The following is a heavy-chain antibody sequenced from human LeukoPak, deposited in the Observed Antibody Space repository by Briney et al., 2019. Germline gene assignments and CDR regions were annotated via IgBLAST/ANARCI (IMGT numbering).Heavy chain of an antibody. CDR1: GVSISSGSNY. J-gene: IGHJ3*02. D-gene: IGHD1-26*01. CDR2: IYSSGST. V-gene: IGHV4-39*07. CDR3: ARGGWELPPHGAFDI. Sequence: PSETLSLTCSVSGVSISSGSNYWGWIRQPPGKTLEWIGSIYSSGSTYYNSSLKSRVIILIDTSKNHFSLTLSSVTAADTAVYYCARGGWELPPHGAFDIWGQGTMVTVSS.